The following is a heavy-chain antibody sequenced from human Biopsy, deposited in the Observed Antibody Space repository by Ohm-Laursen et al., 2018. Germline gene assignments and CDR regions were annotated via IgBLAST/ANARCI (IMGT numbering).Heavy chain of an antibody. D-gene: IGHD2-21*01. Sequence: SDTLSLTCPVSSDSVSSGSFYWTWIRQTPGEGLEWIGFIYNTERTNYNPSLKSRVTISLDTSKNQFSLELSSVIPSDTAVYYCAIDRVPRRGVMPVYYYGMDVWGQGSTVTVSS. CDR3: AIDRVPRRGVMPVYYYGMDV. CDR2: IYNTERT. CDR1: SDSVSSGSFY. J-gene: IGHJ6*02. V-gene: IGHV4-61*01.